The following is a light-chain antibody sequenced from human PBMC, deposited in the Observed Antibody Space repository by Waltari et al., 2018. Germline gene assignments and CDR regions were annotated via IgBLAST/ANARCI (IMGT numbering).Light chain of an antibody. CDR2: DHP. Sequence: SHVLTQPPSVSVGPGQTARITCGGDNRGSKSVHWYRQKPDQAPLMVLHDHPDRPLAIHERFFGSNSGETATLTIRKVEAEDEADYYCQVWDSFNDPVVFGGGTKLTV. J-gene: IGLJ2*01. CDR3: QVWDSFNDPVV. V-gene: IGLV3-21*02. CDR1: NRGSKS.